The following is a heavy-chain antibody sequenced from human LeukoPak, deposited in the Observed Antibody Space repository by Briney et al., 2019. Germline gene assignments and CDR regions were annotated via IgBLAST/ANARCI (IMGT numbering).Heavy chain of an antibody. CDR3: ARQCSTGPFDF. J-gene: IGHJ4*02. CDR1: GDSTSIYY. D-gene: IGHD6-19*01. CDR2: IYYSGST. Sequence: SETLSLTCTVSGDSTSIYYWSLIRQPPGKGLEWIGYIYYSGSTNYNPSLKSRVTISLDTSKNQFSLKLRSVTAADTAMYYCARQCSTGPFDFCGEGTLVTVSS. V-gene: IGHV4-59*01.